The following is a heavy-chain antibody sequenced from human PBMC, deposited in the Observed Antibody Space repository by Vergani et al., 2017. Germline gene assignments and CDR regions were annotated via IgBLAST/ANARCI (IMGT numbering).Heavy chain of an antibody. J-gene: IGHJ4*02. CDR1: GFTVSNNY. Sequence: EMQLVESGGGLVQPGGSLRLSCAASGFTVSNNYMSWVRQAPGKGLEWVSVIYSGDSTYYADSVKGRFTISRHNSKNTRYLQMNSLRAEDTAVYYCARGRGRFGELFDYWGQGTLVTVSS. CDR2: IYSGDST. D-gene: IGHD3-10*01. CDR3: ARGRGRFGELFDY. V-gene: IGHV3-53*04.